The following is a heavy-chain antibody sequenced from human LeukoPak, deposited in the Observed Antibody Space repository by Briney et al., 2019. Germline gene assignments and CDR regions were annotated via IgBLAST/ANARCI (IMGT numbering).Heavy chain of an antibody. J-gene: IGHJ6*02. CDR3: AREDAALYDFLIRWYGMDV. D-gene: IGHD3-3*01. CDR2: IKQDGSEK. Sequence: GGSLRLSCAASGFTFSSYWMSWVRQAPGKGLEWVANIKQDGSEKYYVDSVKGRFTISRDNAKNSLYLQMNSLRAEDTAVYYCAREDAALYDFLIRWYGMDVWGQGTTVTSP. V-gene: IGHV3-7*01. CDR1: GFTFSSYW.